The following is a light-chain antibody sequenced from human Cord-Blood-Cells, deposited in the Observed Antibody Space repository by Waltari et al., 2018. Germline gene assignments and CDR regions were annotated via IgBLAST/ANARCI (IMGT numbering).Light chain of an antibody. CDR2: YYSDSSK. CDR1: NGISLCRYR. V-gene: IGLV5-45*01. Sequence: QPVLTQPPSLNASPGASDRLTCALRNGISLCRYRAFRYTMKQESPPRYLLSYYSDSSKHQGSGVPSRFSGSKDASSNAGILVISGLQSEDEADYYCMIWHSSAWVFGGGTKLTVL. CDR3: MIWHSSAWV. J-gene: IGLJ3*02.